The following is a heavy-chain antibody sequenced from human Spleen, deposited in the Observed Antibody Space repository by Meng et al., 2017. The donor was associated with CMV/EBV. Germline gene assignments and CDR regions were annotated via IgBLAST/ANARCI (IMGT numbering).Heavy chain of an antibody. V-gene: IGHV3-73*01. CDR1: FSGST. CDR2: IRSKGYNYAT. D-gene: IGHD3-3*01. Sequence: FSGSTLHWVRQASGKGLEWVGRIRSKGYNYATAYTASVKGRFTISRDDSKNTAYLQMNSLKTEDTAMYFCTRLPSISIFGVDNSGYWGQGTLVTVSS. J-gene: IGHJ4*02. CDR3: TRLPSISIFGVDNSGY.